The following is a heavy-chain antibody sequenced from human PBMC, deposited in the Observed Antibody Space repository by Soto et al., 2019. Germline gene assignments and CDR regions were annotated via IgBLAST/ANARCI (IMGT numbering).Heavy chain of an antibody. Sequence: EVQLLESGGGLVQPGGSLRLSCAASGFTFSSYGMSWVRQAPGKGLEWVSAISGSGRTTYYADSVKGRFTISRDNSKNTLYLQMNSLRAEDTAVYYCGKDPMVATQGYFQHWGQGTLVTVSS. J-gene: IGHJ1*01. CDR2: ISGSGRTT. CDR1: GFTFSSYG. V-gene: IGHV3-23*01. D-gene: IGHD5-12*01. CDR3: GKDPMVATQGYFQH.